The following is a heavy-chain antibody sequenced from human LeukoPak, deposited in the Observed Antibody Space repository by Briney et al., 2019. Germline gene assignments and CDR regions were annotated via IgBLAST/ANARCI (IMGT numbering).Heavy chain of an antibody. Sequence: TGRSLRLSCAASGFTFSSYGMHWVRQAPGKGLEWVAVIWYDGSNKYYADSVKGRFTISRDNSKNTLYLQMNSLRAEDTAVYYCARDGSFHYYYGMDVWGKGTTVTVSS. D-gene: IGHD3-10*01. J-gene: IGHJ6*04. CDR1: GFTFSSYG. CDR2: IWYDGSNK. V-gene: IGHV3-33*01. CDR3: ARDGSFHYYYGMDV.